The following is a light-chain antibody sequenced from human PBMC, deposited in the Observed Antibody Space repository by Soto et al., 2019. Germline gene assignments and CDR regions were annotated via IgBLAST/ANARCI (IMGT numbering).Light chain of an antibody. CDR1: QGISTY. J-gene: IGKJ1*01. V-gene: IGKV1-39*01. CDR3: QQSYSSPRT. Sequence: DIQMTQSPSSLSASVGDRVTISCRASQGISTYLNWYQQKPGKAPKLLIYAAYTLQSGVPSRFSGRGSGTDFTLTISSLQPEDFATYFCQQSYSSPRTFGQGTKVEIK. CDR2: AAY.